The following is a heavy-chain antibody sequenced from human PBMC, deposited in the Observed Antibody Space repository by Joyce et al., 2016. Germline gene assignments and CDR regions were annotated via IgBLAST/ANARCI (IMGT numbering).Heavy chain of an antibody. Sequence: QVQLQQSGPGLVKPSQTLSLTCVISGDSVSGHNSAWNWIRQSPSRGLEWLGRTYYNSQWGNDFAVSVKSRMIISPDTSKNQFSLQLSSVTPEDTGVYYCARGRPHYYAMDVWGQGTTVTVSS. CDR1: GDSVSGHNSA. CDR2: TYYNSQWGN. J-gene: IGHJ6*02. CDR3: ARGRPHYYAMDV. V-gene: IGHV6-1*01.